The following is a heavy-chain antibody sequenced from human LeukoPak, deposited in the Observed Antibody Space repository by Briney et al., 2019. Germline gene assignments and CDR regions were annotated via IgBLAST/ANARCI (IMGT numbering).Heavy chain of an antibody. V-gene: IGHV1-69*04. CDR3: ANYPSYSSSWYYFDY. J-gene: IGHJ4*02. CDR2: IIPILGIA. CDR1: GGTFSSYA. D-gene: IGHD6-13*01. Sequence: SVKVSCKASGGTFSSYAISWVRQAPGQGLEWMGRIIPILGIANYAQKFQGRVTITADKSTSTAYMELSSLRSEDTAVYYCANYPSYSSSWYYFDYWGQGTLVTVSS.